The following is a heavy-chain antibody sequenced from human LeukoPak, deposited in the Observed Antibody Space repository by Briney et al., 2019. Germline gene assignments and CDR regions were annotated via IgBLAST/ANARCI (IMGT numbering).Heavy chain of an antibody. CDR2: IKQDGSEK. D-gene: IGHD3-10*01. J-gene: IGHJ4*02. V-gene: IGHV3-7*01. Sequence: GGSLRLSCAASGFIFENYWMSWVRQAPGKGLEWVANIKQDGSEKYYVDSVKGRFTISRDNAKNSLYLQLNSLRAEDTAVYYCASPGFDYWGQGTLVTVSS. CDR1: GFIFENYW. CDR3: ASPGFDY.